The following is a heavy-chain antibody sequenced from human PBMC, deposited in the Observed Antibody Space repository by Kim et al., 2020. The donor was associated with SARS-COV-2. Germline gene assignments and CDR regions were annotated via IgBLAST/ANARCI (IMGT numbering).Heavy chain of an antibody. CDR3: ARPGIAVAGTRGMDV. D-gene: IGHD6-19*01. V-gene: IGHV4-39*01. Sequence: SETLSLTCTVSGGSISSSSYYWGWIRQPPGKGLEWIGSIYYSGSTYYNTSLKSRVTISVDTSKNQFSLKLSSVTAADTAVYYCARPGIAVAGTRGMDVWG. J-gene: IGHJ6*01. CDR1: GGSISSSSYY. CDR2: IYYSGST.